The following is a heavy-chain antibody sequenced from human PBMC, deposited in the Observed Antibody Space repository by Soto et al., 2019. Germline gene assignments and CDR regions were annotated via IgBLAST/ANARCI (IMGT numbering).Heavy chain of an antibody. J-gene: IGHJ3*02. D-gene: IGHD2-21*02. CDR1: GFTFSSYG. CDR2: ISYDGSNK. Sequence: QVQLVESGGGVVQPGRSLRLSCAASGFTFSSYGMHWVRQAPGKGLEWVAVISYDGSNKYYADSVKGRFTISRDNSKNTLYLQMNSLRAEDTAVYYWAKFGGDYGVTGAFDIWGQGTMVTVSS. V-gene: IGHV3-30*18. CDR3: AKFGGDYGVTGAFDI.